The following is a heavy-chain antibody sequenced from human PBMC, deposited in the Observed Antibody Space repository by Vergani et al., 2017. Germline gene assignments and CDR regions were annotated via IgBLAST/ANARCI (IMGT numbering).Heavy chain of an antibody. J-gene: IGHJ4*01. V-gene: IGHV1-46*03. D-gene: IGHD3-9*01. CDR2: INPSGGHT. Sequence: QVQVVQSGAEVKKSGASVKVSCKTSGYTFSNYYMHWVRQDPGQGLEWMGIINPSGGHTNYAQKFQGRVTMTRDTSTGTVYMELSSLRSEDTSIYYCARGDYGILTGYRYWGQGTMVTVSA. CDR1: GYTFSNYY. CDR3: ARGDYGILTGYRY.